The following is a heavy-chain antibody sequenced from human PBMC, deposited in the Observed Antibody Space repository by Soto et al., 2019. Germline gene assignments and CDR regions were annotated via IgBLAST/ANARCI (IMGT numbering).Heavy chain of an antibody. CDR1: GYTFTSYA. CDR2: INAGNGNR. J-gene: IGHJ5*02. CDR3: ARGTPVWFDP. D-gene: IGHD3-10*01. Sequence: GASVKVSCKASGYTFTSYAMHWVRQAPGQRLEWMGWINAGNGNRNYSQKFQGRVTITRDTSASTAYMELSSLRSEDTAVYYCARGTPVWFDPWGQGTLVTVSS. V-gene: IGHV1-3*01.